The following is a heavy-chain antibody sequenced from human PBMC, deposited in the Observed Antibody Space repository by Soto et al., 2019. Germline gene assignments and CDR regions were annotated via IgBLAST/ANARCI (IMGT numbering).Heavy chain of an antibody. CDR3: ARDPFYGWFDS. CDR2: MTPDSGDT. J-gene: IGHJ5*01. D-gene: IGHD3-16*01. V-gene: IGHV1-8*01. CDR1: GHTLASYD. Sequence: QVQLVQSGAEVRKPGASVKVSCKASGHTLASYDINWVRQATGQGLEWMGWMTPDSGDTGYAQKFQGRVTMTWDTSITTAYMELSSLRSDDTAVYHCARDPFYGWFDSWGQGTLVTVSS.